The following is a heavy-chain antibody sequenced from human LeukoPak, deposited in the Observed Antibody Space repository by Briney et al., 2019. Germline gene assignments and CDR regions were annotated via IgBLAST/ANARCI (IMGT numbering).Heavy chain of an antibody. CDR2: IYSGGST. CDR3: ARDGVGSSWYIDAFDI. D-gene: IGHD6-13*01. Sequence: AGGSLRLSCAASGFTVSSNYMSWVRRAPGKGLEWVSVIYSGGSTYYADSVKGRFTISRDNSKNTLYLQMNSLRAEDTAVYYCARDGVGSSWYIDAFDIWGQGTMVTVSS. CDR1: GFTVSSNY. V-gene: IGHV3-66*01. J-gene: IGHJ3*02.